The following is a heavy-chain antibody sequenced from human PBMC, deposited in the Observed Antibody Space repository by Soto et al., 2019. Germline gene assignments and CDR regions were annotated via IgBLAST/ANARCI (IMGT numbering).Heavy chain of an antibody. CDR1: GFTFSSYA. CDR3: AKSGITMIVVVPGTLYYFDY. Sequence: EVQLLESGGGLVQPGGSLRLSCAASGFTFSSYAMSWVRQAPGKGLEWVSAISGSGGSTYYADSVKGRFTISRDNSKNTLYLQMNSLRVEDTAVYYCAKSGITMIVVVPGTLYYFDYWGQGTLVTVSS. J-gene: IGHJ4*02. CDR2: ISGSGGST. D-gene: IGHD3-22*01. V-gene: IGHV3-23*01.